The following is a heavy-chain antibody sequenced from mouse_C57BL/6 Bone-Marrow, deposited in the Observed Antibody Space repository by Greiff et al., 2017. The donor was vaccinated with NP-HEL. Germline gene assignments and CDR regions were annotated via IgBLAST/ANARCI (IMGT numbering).Heavy chain of an antibody. J-gene: IGHJ1*03. CDR2: IRNKANNHAT. Sequence: EVQRVESGGGLVQPGGSMKLSCAASGFTFSDAWMDWVRQSPEKGLEWVAEIRNKANNHATYYAESVKGRFTISRDDSKSSVYLQMNSLRAEDTGIYYCTLVVGGAGVDVWGTGTTVTVSS. D-gene: IGHD1-1*01. CDR3: TLVVGGAGVDV. V-gene: IGHV6-6*01. CDR1: GFTFSDAW.